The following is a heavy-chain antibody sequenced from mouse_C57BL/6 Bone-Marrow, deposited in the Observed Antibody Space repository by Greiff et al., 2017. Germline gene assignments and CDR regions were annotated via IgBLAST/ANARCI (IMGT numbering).Heavy chain of an antibody. D-gene: IGHD2-5*01. CDR2: IRNKANGYTT. V-gene: IGHV7-3*01. Sequence: EVMLVESGGGLVQPGGSLSLSCAASGFTFTDYYMSWVRQPPGKALEWLGFIRNKANGYTTEYSASVKGRFTISRDNSQSILYLPMNALRAEDSATYSCASPYYSNYDYYAMDYWGQGTSVTVSS. CDR1: GFTFTDYY. CDR3: ASPYYSNYDYYAMDY. J-gene: IGHJ4*01.